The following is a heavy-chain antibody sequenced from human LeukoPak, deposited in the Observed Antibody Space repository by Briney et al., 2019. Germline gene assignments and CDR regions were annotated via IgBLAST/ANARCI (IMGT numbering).Heavy chain of an antibody. D-gene: IGHD5-18*01. V-gene: IGHV3-23*01. CDR1: GFTFSSYA. Sequence: GGSLRLSCAASGFTFSSYAMSWVRQAPGKGLEWVSAISGSGGSTYYADSVKGRFTISRDNSKNTLYLQMNSPRAEDTAVYYCAKVGSAMVNFYYFDYWGQGTLVTVSS. J-gene: IGHJ4*02. CDR3: AKVGSAMVNFYYFDY. CDR2: ISGSGGST.